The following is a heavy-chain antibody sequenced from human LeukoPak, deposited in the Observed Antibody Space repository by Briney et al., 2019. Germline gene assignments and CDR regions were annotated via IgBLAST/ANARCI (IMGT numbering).Heavy chain of an antibody. Sequence: PGGSLRLSCAASGFTFSSYEMNWVRQAPGKGLEWVSYISSSGSTIYYADSVKGRFTISRDNAKNSLYLQMNSLRAEDTAVYYCARDYGAYEVPYWYFDLWGRGTLVTVSS. CDR3: ARDYGAYEVPYWYFDL. CDR1: GFTFSSYE. CDR2: ISSSGSTI. D-gene: IGHD4-17*01. J-gene: IGHJ2*01. V-gene: IGHV3-48*03.